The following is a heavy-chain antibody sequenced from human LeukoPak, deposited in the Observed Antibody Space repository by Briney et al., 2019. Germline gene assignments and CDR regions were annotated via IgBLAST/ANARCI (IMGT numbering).Heavy chain of an antibody. Sequence: GGSLRLSCSASGFTLSSYAMHWVRQAPGKALEYVSAISYNGGSTYYANSVKDRFTISRDNSKNTLYLQMSSLRPEDTAVFYCVRRTGNYFDYWGQGTLVTVSS. J-gene: IGHJ4*02. CDR1: GFTLSSYA. V-gene: IGHV3-64D*09. D-gene: IGHD3/OR15-3a*01. CDR3: VRRTGNYFDY. CDR2: ISYNGGST.